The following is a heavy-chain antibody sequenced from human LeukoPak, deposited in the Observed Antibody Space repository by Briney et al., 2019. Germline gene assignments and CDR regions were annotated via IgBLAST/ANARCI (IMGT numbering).Heavy chain of an antibody. Sequence: SETLSLTCAVYGGSFSGYYWSWIRQPPGKGLEWIGEINHSGSTNYNPSLKSRVTISVDTSKNQFSLKLSSVTAADTALYYCARGLISSSWRNNWFDPWGQGTLVTVSS. CDR2: INHSGST. V-gene: IGHV4-34*01. D-gene: IGHD6-13*01. J-gene: IGHJ5*02. CDR1: GGSFSGYY. CDR3: ARGLISSSWRNNWFDP.